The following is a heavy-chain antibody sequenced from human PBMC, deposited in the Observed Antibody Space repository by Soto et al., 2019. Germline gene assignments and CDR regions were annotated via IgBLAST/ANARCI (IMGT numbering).Heavy chain of an antibody. Sequence: PSETLSLTCTVSGYSISSVSYWSWIRQPPGKGPEWIASISHRGTTFYNPSLKRRITISVDTSKNQSSLRVASVTAADTAVYYCARFHVMVVARRFFDYWGQGTLVTVSS. CDR3: ARFHVMVVARRFFDY. CDR2: ISHRGTT. V-gene: IGHV4-38-2*02. D-gene: IGHD3-10*01. J-gene: IGHJ4*02. CDR1: GYSISSVSY.